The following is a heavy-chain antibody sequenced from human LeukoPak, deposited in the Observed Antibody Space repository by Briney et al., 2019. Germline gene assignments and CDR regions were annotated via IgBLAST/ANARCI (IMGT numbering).Heavy chain of an antibody. CDR2: IGYTGDST. D-gene: IGHD3-22*01. J-gene: IGHJ4*02. CDR1: GFTFSSYA. V-gene: IGHV3-23*01. Sequence: PGGSLRLSCAASGFTFSSYAMNWVRQAPGKGLEWVSGIGYTGDSTFYADSVKGRFTVSRDSSKNTLYLQMNSLRDEDTAVYYCAKHYYETSGTPRYFDYWGQGTLVTVSS. CDR3: AKHYYETSGTPRYFDY.